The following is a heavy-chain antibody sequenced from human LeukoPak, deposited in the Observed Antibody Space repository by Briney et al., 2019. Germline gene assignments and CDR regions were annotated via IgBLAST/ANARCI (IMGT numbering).Heavy chain of an antibody. CDR2: INPNSGGT. D-gene: IGHD5-12*01. CDR1: GYTFTGYY. V-gene: IGHV1-2*06. CDR3: ARDRRGYGGYDIN. Sequence: GASVKVSCKASGYTFTGYYMQWVRQAPGQGLESLGRINPNSGGTESPQKFQGRITMTINTSTKTAYMELSSLRVDDTAVYYCARDRRGYGGYDINWDQGTLVTVSS. J-gene: IGHJ4*02.